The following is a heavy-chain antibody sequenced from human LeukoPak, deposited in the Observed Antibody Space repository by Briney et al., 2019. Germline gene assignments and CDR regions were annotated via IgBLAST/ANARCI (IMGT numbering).Heavy chain of an antibody. D-gene: IGHD3-22*01. Sequence: GRSLRLSCAASGFTFSNYSMNWVRQAPGKGLEWVSSISSSSSYIYYADSVKGRFTISRDDAKNSLYLQMNSLRAEDTAVYYCARVVYYDSSGYNYWGQGTLVTVSS. V-gene: IGHV3-21*01. J-gene: IGHJ4*02. CDR2: ISSSSSYI. CDR1: GFTFSNYS. CDR3: ARVVYYDSSGYNY.